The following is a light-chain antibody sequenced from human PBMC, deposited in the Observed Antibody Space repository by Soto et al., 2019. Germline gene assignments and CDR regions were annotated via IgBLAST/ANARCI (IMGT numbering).Light chain of an antibody. CDR1: QSVSNTD. V-gene: IGKV3-20*01. Sequence: ESVLTQSPGTLALSPGERDTLSCRASQSVSNTDLAWYQRKPGQAPRLLIYGASSRVTGIPDRCSGSESGTHFTLIISRLEPDDFAVYYFQQYGSSPYTFGQGTKLEI. CDR3: QQYGSSPYT. CDR2: GAS. J-gene: IGKJ2*01.